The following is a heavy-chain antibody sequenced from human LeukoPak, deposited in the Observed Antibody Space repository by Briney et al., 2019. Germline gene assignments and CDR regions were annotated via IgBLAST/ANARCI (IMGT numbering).Heavy chain of an antibody. CDR1: GYTYTSYW. J-gene: IGHJ3*02. CDR2: IYPGDSDT. Sequence: GESLKISCKGSGYTYTSYWIGWVRQLPGKGLEWMGIIYPGDSDTRYSPSFQGQVTISADKSISTAYLQWNSLKASDTAMYYCARLRPQDAFDIWGQGTMVSVSS. V-gene: IGHV5-51*01. CDR3: ARLRPQDAFDI.